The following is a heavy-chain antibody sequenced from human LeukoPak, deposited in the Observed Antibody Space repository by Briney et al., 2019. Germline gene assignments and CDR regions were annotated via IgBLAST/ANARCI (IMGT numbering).Heavy chain of an antibody. D-gene: IGHD6-19*01. Sequence: GGSLRLSCAASGLTFSSYAMHWVRQAPGKGLEWVAVISYDGSNKYYADSVKGRFTISRDNSKNTLYLQMNSLRAEDTAVYYCARDGYSSGWYEYYFDYWGQGTLVTVSS. V-gene: IGHV3-30*04. CDR1: GLTFSSYA. CDR3: ARDGYSSGWYEYYFDY. J-gene: IGHJ4*02. CDR2: ISYDGSNK.